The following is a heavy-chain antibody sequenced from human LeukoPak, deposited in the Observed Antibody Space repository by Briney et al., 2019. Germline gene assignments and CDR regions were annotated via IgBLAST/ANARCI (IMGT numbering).Heavy chain of an antibody. CDR1: GYTFDLYG. CDR2: ISDYNGQT. V-gene: IGHV1-18*01. J-gene: IGHJ4*02. Sequence: ASVKISCKAFGYTFDLYGINWVRQAPGQGLEWMGWISDYNGQTNYAQKFQGRVTMTTDTSTSTAYMEVRSLTSDDTAVYYCARGDYGDSMDYWGQGTLVSVSS. CDR3: ARGDYGDSMDY. D-gene: IGHD4-17*01.